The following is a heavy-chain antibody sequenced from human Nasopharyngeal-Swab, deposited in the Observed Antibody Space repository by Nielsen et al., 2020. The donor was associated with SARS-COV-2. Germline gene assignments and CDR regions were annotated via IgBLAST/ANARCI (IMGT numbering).Heavy chain of an antibody. CDR1: GYTFTNYY. J-gene: IGHJ6*02. CDR2: INTNPGGT. V-gene: IGHV1-2*02. D-gene: IGHD3-16*01. CDR3: SRTGGGGNYFYGMDV. Sequence: ASVKVSCKASGYTFTNYYIHWVRQAPGQGLEWMGWINTNPGGTNSAQKFQDRVTMTRDTSISTAFMNLSRLTSDDTAIYYCSRTGGGGNYFYGMDVWGQGTTVTVSS.